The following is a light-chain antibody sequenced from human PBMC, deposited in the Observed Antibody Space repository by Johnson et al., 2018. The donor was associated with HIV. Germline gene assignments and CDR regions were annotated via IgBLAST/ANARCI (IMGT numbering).Light chain of an antibody. Sequence: QSVLTQPPSVSAAPGQKVTISCSGSSSDMGNYAVSWYQQLPGTAPKLLIYENKKRPSGISDRFSGSKSGTSATLGITGLQTGDEADYYCATWDSSLTTGGVFGSGTKVTVL. CDR1: SSDMGNYA. CDR2: ENK. V-gene: IGLV1-51*02. J-gene: IGLJ1*01. CDR3: ATWDSSLTTGGV.